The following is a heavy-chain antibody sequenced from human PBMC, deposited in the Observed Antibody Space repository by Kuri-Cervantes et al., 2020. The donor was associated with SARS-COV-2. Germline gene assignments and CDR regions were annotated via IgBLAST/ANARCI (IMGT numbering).Heavy chain of an antibody. CDR1: GGSISSSSYY. Sequence: ESLKISCTVSGGSISSSSYYWGWIRQPPGKGLEWIGEINHSGSTNYNPSLKSRVTISVDTSKNQFSLKLSSVTAADTAVYYCARGVVGYCTNGVCYRPYYYGMDVRGQGTTVTVSS. V-gene: IGHV4-39*07. CDR2: INHSGST. D-gene: IGHD2-8*01. J-gene: IGHJ6*02. CDR3: ARGVVGYCTNGVCYRPYYYGMDV.